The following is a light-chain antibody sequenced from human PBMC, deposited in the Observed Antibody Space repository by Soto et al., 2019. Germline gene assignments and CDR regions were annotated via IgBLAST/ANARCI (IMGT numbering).Light chain of an antibody. CDR2: DAS. CDR1: QSISSW. J-gene: IGKJ1*01. CDR3: QQYNSYSGVT. V-gene: IGKV1-5*01. Sequence: DIQMTQSPSTLSASVGDSVTITCRASQSISSWLAWYQQKPGKAPKLLIYDASSLESGVPSRFSGSGSGTEFTLTINSLQPDDFATYYCQQYNSYSGVTFGQGTKVDI.